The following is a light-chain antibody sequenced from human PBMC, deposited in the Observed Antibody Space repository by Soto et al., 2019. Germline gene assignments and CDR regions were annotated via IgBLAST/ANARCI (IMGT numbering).Light chain of an antibody. Sequence: ETVMTQSPGTLSVSPGETATVSCTASQSVGRDLAWYQQKRGQAPRLLIYEASTRATGLPARFSGSGSGTDFTLTISSLQSEDFAFYFCHHYHNWPPTFGQGTKVDI. CDR2: EAS. CDR1: QSVGRD. J-gene: IGKJ1*01. CDR3: HHYHNWPPT. V-gene: IGKV3-15*01.